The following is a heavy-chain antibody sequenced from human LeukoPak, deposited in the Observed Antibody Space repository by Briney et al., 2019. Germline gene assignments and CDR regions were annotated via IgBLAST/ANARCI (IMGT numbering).Heavy chain of an antibody. CDR3: ARCLYRFGSFYFDL. D-gene: IGHD5-18*01. V-gene: IGHV4-39*01. J-gene: IGHJ4*02. CDR1: GFSISTTSYY. CDR2: IFSGAMTKT. Sequence: SETLSLTCSVSGFSISTTSYYWGWLRQSPRNGLELIANIFSGAMTKTNYNPSLKGRVAISADTSRNRFSLTLTSVTAEDTAVYYCARCLYRFGSFYFDLWGQGSLVTVSS.